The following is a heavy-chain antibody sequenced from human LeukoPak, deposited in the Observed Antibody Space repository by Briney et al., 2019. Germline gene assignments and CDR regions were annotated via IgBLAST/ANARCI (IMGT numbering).Heavy chain of an antibody. J-gene: IGHJ5*02. Sequence: GGSLRLSCAVSGFTFSSCWMSWVRQAPGKGLEWVANINQDGNEKYYVDSVKGRFTISRDNAKNSLYLQMNSLRAEDTAVYYCARDPSGEYYDILTPVVPWGQGTLVTVSS. V-gene: IGHV3-7*01. CDR1: GFTFSSCW. CDR3: ARDPSGEYYDILTPVVP. D-gene: IGHD3-9*01. CDR2: INQDGNEK.